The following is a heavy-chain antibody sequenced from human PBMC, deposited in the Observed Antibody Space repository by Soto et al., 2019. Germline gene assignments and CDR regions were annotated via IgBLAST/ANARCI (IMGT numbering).Heavy chain of an antibody. CDR3: VKDGKLYSISYYYYGMDV. CDR2: ISSNGGST. V-gene: IGHV3-64D*06. CDR1: ALTFSSYA. D-gene: IGHD6-13*01. J-gene: IGHJ6*02. Sequence: GRSLRPSCSASALTFSSYAMHWVRQAPGKGLEYVSAISSNGGSTYYADSVKGRFTISRDNSKNTLYPQMSSLRAEDTAVYYCVKDGKLYSISYYYYGMDVWGQGTTVTVSS.